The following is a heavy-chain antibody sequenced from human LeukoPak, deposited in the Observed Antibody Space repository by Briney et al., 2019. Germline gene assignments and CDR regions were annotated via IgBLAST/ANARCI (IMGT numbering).Heavy chain of an antibody. Sequence: ASVKVSCKASGYTFTGYYMHWVRQAPGQGLTWMGWINPNTGVTNYAQKFQGRVTMTRDTSISTAYMELSRLRSDDTAVYYCARRPRAVAGIDYWGQGTLVTVSS. V-gene: IGHV1-2*02. CDR3: ARRPRAVAGIDY. J-gene: IGHJ4*02. CDR1: GYTFTGYY. CDR2: INPNTGVT. D-gene: IGHD6-19*01.